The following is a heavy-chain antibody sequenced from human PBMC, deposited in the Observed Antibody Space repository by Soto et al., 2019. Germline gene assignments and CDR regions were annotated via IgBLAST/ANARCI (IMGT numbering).Heavy chain of an antibody. V-gene: IGHV1-69*13. CDR1: GGTFISYA. CDR3: ARKRLRYFDWSQHYYSYYGMDV. CDR2: IIPIFGTA. Sequence: SVKVSRKASGGTFISYAISWLRQAPGQGLEWMGGIIPIFGTANYAQKFQGRVTITSDESTSTAYMERSSLRSEETAVYYCARKRLRYFDWSQHYYSYYGMDVWGQGTTVTVSS. D-gene: IGHD3-9*01. J-gene: IGHJ6*02.